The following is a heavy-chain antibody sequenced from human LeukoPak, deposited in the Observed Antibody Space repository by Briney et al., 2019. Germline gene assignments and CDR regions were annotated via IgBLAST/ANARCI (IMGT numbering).Heavy chain of an antibody. D-gene: IGHD3-10*01. J-gene: IGHJ4*02. CDR1: GFTFSSYW. CDR2: INHNGNVN. Sequence: GGSLRLSCAASGFTFSSYWMNWARQAPGKGLEWVASINHNGNVNYYVDSVKGRFTISRDNAKNSLYLQMNNLRAEDTAIYYCEAYGSVWGQGTLVIVSS. CDR3: EAYGSV. V-gene: IGHV3-7*03.